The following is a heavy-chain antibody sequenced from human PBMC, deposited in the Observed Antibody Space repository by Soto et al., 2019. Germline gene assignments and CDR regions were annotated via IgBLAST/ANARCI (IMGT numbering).Heavy chain of an antibody. J-gene: IGHJ6*03. V-gene: IGHV4-39*01. D-gene: IGHD5-12*01. CDR3: AIHPIVSGYDSDFYYYMDV. CDR2: IYYSGST. CDR1: GGSISSSSYY. Sequence: PSETLSLTCTVSGGSISSSSYYWGWIRQPPGKGLEWIGSIYYSGSTYYNPSLKSRVTISVDTSKNQFSLKLSSVTAADTAVYNCAIHPIVSGYDSDFYYYMDVWGKGTTVTVSS.